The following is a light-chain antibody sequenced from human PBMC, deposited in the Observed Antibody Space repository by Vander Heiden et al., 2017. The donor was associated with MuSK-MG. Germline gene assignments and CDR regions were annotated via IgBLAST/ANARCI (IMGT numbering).Light chain of an antibody. Sequence: EIVMTQSPATLSVSPGERATLSCRASQSVSSNLAWYQQKPGQAPRLLIYGASTRDTGIPARFSGSGYGTEFTLTISSRQSEDFAVYNCQQDNNWHPHTFGGGTKVEIK. CDR2: GAS. J-gene: IGKJ4*01. CDR1: QSVSSN. CDR3: QQDNNWHPHT. V-gene: IGKV3-15*01.